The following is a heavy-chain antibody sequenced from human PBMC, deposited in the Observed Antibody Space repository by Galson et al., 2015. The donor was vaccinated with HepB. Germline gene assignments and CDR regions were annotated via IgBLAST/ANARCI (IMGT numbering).Heavy chain of an antibody. J-gene: IGHJ5*02. V-gene: IGHV1-2*06. D-gene: IGHD6-6*01. CDR2: INPNSGGT. Sequence: SVKVSCKASGYSFTGYYMHWVRQAPGQGLEWMGRINPNSGGTNYAQNFQGRVTMTRDTSISTAYMELSRLRSDDTAVYYCARDWSGWDSIAAHNWFDPWGQGTLVTVSS. CDR1: GYSFTGYY. CDR3: ARDWSGWDSIAAHNWFDP.